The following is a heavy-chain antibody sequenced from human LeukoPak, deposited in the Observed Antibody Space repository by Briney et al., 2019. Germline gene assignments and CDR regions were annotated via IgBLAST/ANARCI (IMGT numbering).Heavy chain of an antibody. CDR3: ARDGPIVGATRYFDL. D-gene: IGHD1-26*01. CDR2: INSDGSST. Sequence: PGGSLRLSCAASGFTFSSYWMHWVRQAPGKGLVWVSRINSDGSSTSYADSVKGRFTISRDNAKNTLYLQMNSLRAEDTAVYYCARDGPIVGATRYFDLWGRGTLVTVSS. V-gene: IGHV3-74*01. J-gene: IGHJ2*01. CDR1: GFTFSSYW.